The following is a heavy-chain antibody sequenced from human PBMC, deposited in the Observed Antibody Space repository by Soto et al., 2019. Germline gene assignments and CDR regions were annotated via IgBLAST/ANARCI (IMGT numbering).Heavy chain of an antibody. CDR2: IRIKAYGGTT. D-gene: IGHD3-22*01. Sequence: GGSLRLSCTASGFTFGDYAMSWFRQAPGKGLEWVGFIRIKAYGGTTEYAASVKGRFTISRDDSKSIAYLQMNSLKTEDTAVYYCTRVRMIVAPRGYYYGMDVWGQGTTVTVSS. CDR3: TRVRMIVAPRGYYYGMDV. V-gene: IGHV3-49*03. J-gene: IGHJ6*02. CDR1: GFTFGDYA.